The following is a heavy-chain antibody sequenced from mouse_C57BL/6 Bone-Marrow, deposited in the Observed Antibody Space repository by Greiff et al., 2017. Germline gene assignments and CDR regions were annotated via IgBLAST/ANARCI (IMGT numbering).Heavy chain of an antibody. J-gene: IGHJ2*01. CDR3: ARQSTIPTSKDY. V-gene: IGHV5-2*01. CDR1: EYEFPSHD. Sequence: EVHLVESGGGLVQPGESLKLSCESNEYEFPSHDMSWVRKTPEKRLELVAAINSDGGSTYYPDTMERRFIISRDTTKKTLYLQMSSLRSEDTALYYGARQSTIPTSKDYWGQGTTLTVSS. CDR2: INSDGGST. D-gene: IGHD2-12*01.